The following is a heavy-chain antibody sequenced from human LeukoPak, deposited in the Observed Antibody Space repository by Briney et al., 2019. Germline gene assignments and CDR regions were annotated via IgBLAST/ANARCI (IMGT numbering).Heavy chain of an antibody. CDR3: AADLSVVVAAKGSLDP. V-gene: IGHV1-58*01. Sequence: SVKVSCKASGFTFTSSAVQWVRQARGQRLEGIGWIVVGSGNTNYAQKFQERVTITRDMSTSTAYMELSSLRSEDTAVYYCAADLSVVVAAKGSLDPWGQGTLVTVSS. D-gene: IGHD2-15*01. J-gene: IGHJ5*02. CDR1: GFTFTSSA. CDR2: IVVGSGNT.